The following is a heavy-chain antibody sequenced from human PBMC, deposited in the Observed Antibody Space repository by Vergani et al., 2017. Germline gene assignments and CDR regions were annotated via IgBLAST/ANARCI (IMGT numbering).Heavy chain of an antibody. D-gene: IGHD6-13*01. CDR1: GFTFTNYG. CDR3: ARDPERAAAGTVLFDY. V-gene: IGHV3-30*02. Sequence: QVQLVESGGGVVQPGGSLRLSCAASGFTFTNYGMHWVRQAPGKGLEWVAFTRYDGIVEYYGDSVRGRFTISRDNSKNTLYLQMNSLRAEDTAVYYCARDPERAAAGTVLFDYWGQGTLVTVSS. J-gene: IGHJ4*02. CDR2: TRYDGIVE.